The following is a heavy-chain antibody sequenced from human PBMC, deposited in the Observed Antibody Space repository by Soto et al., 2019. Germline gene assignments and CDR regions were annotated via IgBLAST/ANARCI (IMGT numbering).Heavy chain of an antibody. J-gene: IGHJ4*02. Sequence: QVQLVESGGDLVRPGGSLRFPFAAFGFPFVDYSLTWIRQAPGRGREGVSSIGSSSSYTNYADSVKGRFTISRDNAKNSLYLQMNSLRAEDTAVYYCARRRPTGYYNYWGQGTLVTVSA. CDR2: IGSSSSYT. D-gene: IGHD3-9*01. CDR3: ARRRPTGYYNY. V-gene: IGHV3-11*05. CDR1: GFPFVDYS.